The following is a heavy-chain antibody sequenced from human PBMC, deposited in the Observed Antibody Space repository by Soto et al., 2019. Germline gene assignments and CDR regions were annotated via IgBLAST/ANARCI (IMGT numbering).Heavy chain of an antibody. CDR1: GFSFTHYR. V-gene: IGHV3-74*01. CDR2: VNADGSST. Sequence: EVQLVESGGGQVHPGGSLRLSCAASGFSFTHYRIHWVRQVPGKGLEWVCRVNADGSSTNYAGFAKGRFTISRDNSKNTPYVEMSNIRVQDTALYYCAKAGDWNYVFDFWGQGTSVIVSS. J-gene: IGHJ5*01. D-gene: IGHD1-7*01. CDR3: AKAGDWNYVFDF.